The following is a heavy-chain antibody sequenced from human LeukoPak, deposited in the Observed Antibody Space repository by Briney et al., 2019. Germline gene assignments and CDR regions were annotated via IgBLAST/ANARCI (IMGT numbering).Heavy chain of an antibody. Sequence: GRALRLSCAASGFPFSSYAMNWVRQAPGKGLEWVAAISYDGTNKYYGDSVKGRFTISRDNSKNTLYLQVTSPRVEDSAMYYCARSGGSVWYGMDYWGQGTLVTVSS. D-gene: IGHD6-13*01. CDR2: ISYDGTNK. J-gene: IGHJ4*02. CDR1: GFPFSSYA. V-gene: IGHV3-30-3*01. CDR3: ARSGGSVWYGMDY.